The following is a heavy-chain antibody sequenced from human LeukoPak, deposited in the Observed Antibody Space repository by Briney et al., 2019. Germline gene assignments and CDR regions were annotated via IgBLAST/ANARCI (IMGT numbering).Heavy chain of an antibody. CDR2: ITDNGAHT. J-gene: IGHJ4*02. D-gene: IGHD6-19*01. V-gene: IGHV3-23*01. Sequence: GGSLRLSCAASGFTISNSAMTWVRQAPGKGLDWVSIITDNGAHTFYADSVKGRFTISRDTSENTLYLQMNSLRAEDTAVYYCARDRYTSGWAHFDYWGQGTLVTVSS. CDR3: ARDRYTSGWAHFDY. CDR1: GFTISNSA.